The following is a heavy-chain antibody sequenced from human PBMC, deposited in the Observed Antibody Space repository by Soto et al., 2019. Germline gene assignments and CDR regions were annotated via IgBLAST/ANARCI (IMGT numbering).Heavy chain of an antibody. J-gene: IGHJ3*02. D-gene: IGHD6-6*01. Sequence: GGSLRLSCAASGFIFSNAWINWVRQAPGKGLEWVGRIKSKPDGGTTDYAAPVKGRFTISRDDSKDTVYLQMNSLKTEDTAVYYCTTGFTRLAAFDIWGQGTMVTVSS. CDR3: TTGFTRLAAFDI. V-gene: IGHV3-15*07. CDR2: IKSKPDGGTT. CDR1: GFIFSNAW.